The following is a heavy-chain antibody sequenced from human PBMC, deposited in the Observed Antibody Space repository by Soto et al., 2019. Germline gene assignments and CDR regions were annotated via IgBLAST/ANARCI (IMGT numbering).Heavy chain of an antibody. CDR3: ARSANSYGSPFDH. V-gene: IGHV3-66*01. D-gene: IGHD3-10*01. CDR2: IHSGGST. CDR1: GFTVGNNY. Sequence: EVHLVESGGGLVQPGGSLRLSCAASGFTVGNNYMSWVRQAPGKGLEWVSIIHSGGSTSYADSVKGRFTIFRDCSKNILYIQKNGLTADDAAVYYCARSANSYGSPFDHWGQGALVTVSS. J-gene: IGHJ4*02.